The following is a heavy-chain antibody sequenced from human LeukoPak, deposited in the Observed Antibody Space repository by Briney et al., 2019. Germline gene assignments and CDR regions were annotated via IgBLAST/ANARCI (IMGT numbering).Heavy chain of an antibody. CDR3: AGSPSGSGNEDLDY. CDR1: GYTFTGYY. J-gene: IGHJ4*02. V-gene: IGHV1-2*02. D-gene: IGHD3-10*01. CDR2: INPNSGGT. Sequence: ASVKVSCKASGYTFTGYYMHWVRQAPGQGLEWMGWINPNSGGTNYAQKFQGRVTMTRDTSISTAYMELSRLRSDDTAVYYCAGSPSGSGNEDLDYWGQGTLVTVSS.